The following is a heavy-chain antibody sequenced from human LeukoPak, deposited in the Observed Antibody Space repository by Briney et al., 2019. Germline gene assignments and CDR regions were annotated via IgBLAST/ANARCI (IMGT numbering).Heavy chain of an antibody. CDR1: GGSSSGYC. V-gene: IGHV4-34*01. J-gene: IGHJ5*02. CDR3: ARALSSSWYKNWFDP. Sequence: PETLSLTCAVYGGSSSGYCWSWVRPPQGNGMEWSGEINHIGSTNYNPSLKNRVTISVEKSKNQSSLKLSSVTAADTAVYYCARALSSSWYKNWFDPWGQGTLVTVSS. CDR2: INHIGST. D-gene: IGHD6-13*01.